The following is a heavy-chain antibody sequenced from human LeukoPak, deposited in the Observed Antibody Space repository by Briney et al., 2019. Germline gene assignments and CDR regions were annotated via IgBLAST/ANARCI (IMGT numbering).Heavy chain of an antibody. Sequence: SETLSLTCTVSGGSISSYYWSWIRQPPGKGLEWIGYIYYSGSTNYNPSLKSRVTISVDTSKNQFSLKLSPVTAADTAVYYCARFLGSGSYYYYYYYGMDVWGQGTTVTVSS. V-gene: IGHV4-59*01. CDR1: GGSISSYY. J-gene: IGHJ6*02. CDR2: IYYSGST. D-gene: IGHD3-10*01. CDR3: ARFLGSGSYYYYYYYGMDV.